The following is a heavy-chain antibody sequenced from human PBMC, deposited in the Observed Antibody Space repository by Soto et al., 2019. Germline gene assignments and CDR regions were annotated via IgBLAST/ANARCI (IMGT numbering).Heavy chain of an antibody. V-gene: IGHV1-3*05. J-gene: IGHJ4*02. D-gene: IGHD2-15*01. CDR3: ARGESVVGDY. CDR1: GYTFTSYA. CDR2: INAGNGNT. Sequence: QVQLVQSGTEEKKPGASVKVSCKASGYTFTSYAMHWVRQAPGQRLEWMGWINAGNGNTKCSQKFQDRVTITRDTSASTAYMELKSLRSDDTAVYYCARGESVVGDYWGQGTLVSVSS.